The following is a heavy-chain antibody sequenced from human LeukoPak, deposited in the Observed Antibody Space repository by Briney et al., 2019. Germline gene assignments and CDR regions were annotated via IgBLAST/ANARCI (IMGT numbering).Heavy chain of an antibody. V-gene: IGHV3-23*01. D-gene: IGHD6-6*01. CDR1: GFTFSSYA. Sequence: GGSLRLSCAASGFTFSSYAMSWVRQAPGKGLEWFSAISDTGGSTYYADSVKGRFTISRDNSKNTLSLQMNSLRADDTAVYYCAKGSLAVRPYYFDYWGQGSLVTVSS. J-gene: IGHJ4*02. CDR3: AKGSLAVRPYYFDY. CDR2: ISDTGGST.